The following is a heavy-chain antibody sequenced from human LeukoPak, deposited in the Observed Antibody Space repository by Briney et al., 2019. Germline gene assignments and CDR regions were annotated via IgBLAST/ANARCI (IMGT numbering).Heavy chain of an antibody. CDR3: ARAIAVAGTPTERDY. D-gene: IGHD6-19*01. J-gene: IGHJ4*02. CDR1: GFTFDDYG. V-gene: IGHV3-66*01. CDR2: IYSGGST. Sequence: GGSLRLSCAASGFTFDDYGMSWVRQAPGKGLEWVSVIYSGGSTYYADSVKGRFTISRDNSKNTLYLQMNSLRAEDTAVYYCARAIAVAGTPTERDYWGQGTMVTVSS.